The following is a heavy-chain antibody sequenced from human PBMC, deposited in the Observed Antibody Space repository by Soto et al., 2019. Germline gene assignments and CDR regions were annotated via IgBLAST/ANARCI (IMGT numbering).Heavy chain of an antibody. D-gene: IGHD3-22*01. CDR3: ARDRPDSNGYYPHLHY. J-gene: IGHJ4*02. V-gene: IGHV3-48*02. Sequence: GGSLRHRYAAAEVTFGGYSINWVRQAPGKGLEWVSYISSSSSTIYYADSVKGRFTISRDNAKNSLYLQMNSLRDEDTAVYYCARDRPDSNGYYPHLHYRGQGPLVTASS. CDR1: EVTFGGYS. CDR2: ISSSSSTI.